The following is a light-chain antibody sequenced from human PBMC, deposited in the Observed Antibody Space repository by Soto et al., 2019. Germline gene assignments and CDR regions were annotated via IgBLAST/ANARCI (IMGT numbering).Light chain of an antibody. V-gene: IGKV1-5*03. Sequence: DIQMTQSPSTLSASVGDRVTITCRASQSISTWLAWYQQKPGKATKRLIYEASSLGSGVPSRFSGSGSGTEFTLTLSSLQPDDFATYYCQQYNSYWPFGEGTKVEIK. J-gene: IGKJ1*01. CDR3: QQYNSYWP. CDR2: EAS. CDR1: QSISTW.